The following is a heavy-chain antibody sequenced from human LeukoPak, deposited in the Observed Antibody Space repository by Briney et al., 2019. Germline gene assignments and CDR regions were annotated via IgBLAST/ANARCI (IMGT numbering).Heavy chain of an antibody. J-gene: IGHJ3*02. V-gene: IGHV1-8*03. CDR2: MNPNSGNT. CDR3: ARAIFGVVITWGAFDI. D-gene: IGHD3-3*01. CDR1: GYTFTSYD. Sequence: ASVKVSCKASGYTFTSYDINWVRQATGQGLEWMGWMNPNSGNTGYAQKFQGGVTITRNTSISTAYMELSSLRSEDTAVYYCARAIFGVVITWGAFDIWGQGTMATVSS.